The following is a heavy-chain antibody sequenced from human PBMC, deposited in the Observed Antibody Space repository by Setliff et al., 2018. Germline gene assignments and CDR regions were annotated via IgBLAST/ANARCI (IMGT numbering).Heavy chain of an antibody. J-gene: IGHJ3*02. CDR1: GGSFSGYY. CDR3: ARGLSYYDSSGYLLAPYAFDI. V-gene: IGHV4-34*01. Sequence: NPSETLSLTCAVYGGSFSGYYWSWIRQPPGKGLEWIGEINHSGSTNYNPSLKSRVTILVDTSKNQFSLKLSSVTAADTAVYYCARGLSYYDSSGYLLAPYAFDIWGQGTMVTVSS. CDR2: INHSGST. D-gene: IGHD3-22*01.